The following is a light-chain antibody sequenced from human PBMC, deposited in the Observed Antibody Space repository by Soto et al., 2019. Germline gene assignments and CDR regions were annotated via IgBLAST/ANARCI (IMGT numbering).Light chain of an antibody. CDR2: DVS. CDR1: SSDVGAYNY. J-gene: IGLJ3*02. CDR3: SSYASNSAVV. V-gene: IGLV2-14*03. Sequence: QSALTQPASVSGSPGQSITISCTGTSSDVGAYNYDSWYQQHPGKAPKLMIYDVSNRPSGVSNRFSGSKSGNTASLTISGLQAEDEADYYCSSYASNSAVVFGGGTKLTVL.